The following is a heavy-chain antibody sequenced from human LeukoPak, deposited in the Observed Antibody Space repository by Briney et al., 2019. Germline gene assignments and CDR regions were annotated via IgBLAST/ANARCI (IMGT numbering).Heavy chain of an antibody. CDR1: GFTFTTYW. V-gene: IGHV3-74*01. J-gene: IGHJ6*02. D-gene: IGHD5-18*01. Sequence: GRSLRLSCAASGFTFTTYWMHWVRQAPGKGLVWVSHINSDGSITSYAGSVKGRFTISRDNAKNTLYLQMNSLRAEDTAVYYCARDAVDTANAVWGQGTTVTVSS. CDR3: ARDAVDTANAV. CDR2: INSDGSIT.